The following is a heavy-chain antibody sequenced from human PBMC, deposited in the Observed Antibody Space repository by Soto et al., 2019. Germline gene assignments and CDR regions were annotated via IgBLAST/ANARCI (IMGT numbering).Heavy chain of an antibody. V-gene: IGHV4-4*02. CDR1: SGSITSDDW. CDR2: IHHSGRSGST. D-gene: IGHD2-8*01. CDR3: TITIRGFCTPGI. Sequence: QGQLQESGPGLVEPSGTLSLTCTVSSGSITSDDWWTWVRQSPGKGLECIGEIHHSGRSGSTNYNQFLKSRASITVDKAKNQFSLRLSSVSAAGTAVYYSTITIRGFCTPGIWGQGTTVTVS. J-gene: IGHJ3*02.